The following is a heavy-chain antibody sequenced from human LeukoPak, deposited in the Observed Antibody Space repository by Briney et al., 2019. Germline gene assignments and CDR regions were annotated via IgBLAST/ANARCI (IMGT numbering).Heavy chain of an antibody. CDR2: IYYSGST. CDR1: GGSISSYY. Sequence: PSETLSLTCTVSGGSISSYYWSWIRQPPGKGLEWIGYIYYSGSTNYNPSLKSRATISVDTSKNQFSLKLSSVTAADTAVYYCARGGCGGDCYWGYYYYGMDVWGQGTTVTVPS. V-gene: IGHV4-59*01. CDR3: ARGGCGGDCYWGYYYYGMDV. J-gene: IGHJ6*02. D-gene: IGHD2-21*02.